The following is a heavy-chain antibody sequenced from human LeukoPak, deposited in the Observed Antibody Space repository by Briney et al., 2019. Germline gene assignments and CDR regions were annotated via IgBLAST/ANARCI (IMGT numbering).Heavy chain of an antibody. V-gene: IGHV4-61*05. D-gene: IGHD3-10*01. CDR1: GGSISSSSYY. Sequence: SETLSLTCTVSGGSISSSSYYWGWIRQPPGKGLEWIGYIYYSGSTNYNPSLKSRVTMSVDTSKNKLSLKLSSVTTADTAVYYCVRGPYGSGISNWFDPWGQGTLVIVSS. J-gene: IGHJ5*02. CDR3: VRGPYGSGISNWFDP. CDR2: IYYSGST.